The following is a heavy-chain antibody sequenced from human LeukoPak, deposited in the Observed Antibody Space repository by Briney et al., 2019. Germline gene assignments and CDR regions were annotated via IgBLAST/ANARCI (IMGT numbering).Heavy chain of an antibody. CDR3: VRDPHYYGSGWSYFDY. Sequence: ASVKVSCKASGYTFTSYAMHWVRQAPGQRLEWMGWINAGNGNTKYSQKFQGRVTITRDTSASTAYMELSSLRSEDTAVYYCVRDPHYYGSGWSYFDYWGQGTLVTVSS. D-gene: IGHD3-10*01. CDR1: GYTFTSYA. CDR2: INAGNGNT. V-gene: IGHV1-3*01. J-gene: IGHJ4*02.